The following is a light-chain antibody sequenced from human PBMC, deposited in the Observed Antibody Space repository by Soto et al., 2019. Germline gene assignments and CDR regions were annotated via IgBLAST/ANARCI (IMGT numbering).Light chain of an antibody. CDR2: VGS. V-gene: IGLV2-23*03. J-gene: IGLJ1*01. CDR3: CSYAGSSTFPYV. CDR1: SSDVGSYNL. Sequence: QSALTQPASVSGSPGQSITISCTGTSSDVGSYNLVSWYQQHPGKAPKLMIYVGSKRPSGVSNRFSGSKSGNTASLTISGLQAEDEADYYCCSYAGSSTFPYVFGTGTKVTV.